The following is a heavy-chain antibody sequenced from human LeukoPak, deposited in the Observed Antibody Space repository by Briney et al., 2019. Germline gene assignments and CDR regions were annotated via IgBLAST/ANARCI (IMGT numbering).Heavy chain of an antibody. D-gene: IGHD6-13*01. CDR2: INHSGST. J-gene: IGHJ4*02. CDR1: GGSFSGYY. Sequence: PSETLSLTCAVYGGSFSGYYWSWIRQPPGKGLEWIGEINHSGSTNYNPSLKSRVTISVDTSKNQFSLKLSSVTAADTAVYYRARGRGFYRSWYVDYWGQGTLVTVSS. V-gene: IGHV4-34*01. CDR3: ARGRGFYRSWYVDY.